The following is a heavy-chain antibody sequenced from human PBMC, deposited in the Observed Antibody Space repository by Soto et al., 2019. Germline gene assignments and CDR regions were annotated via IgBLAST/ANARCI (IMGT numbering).Heavy chain of an antibody. J-gene: IGHJ4*02. CDR1: GGSVSSYY. CDR2: IYYTGNT. D-gene: IGHD1-1*01. V-gene: IGHV4-59*02. Sequence: QVQLQESGPGLVKPSETLSLTCTVSGGSVSSYYWSWIRQPLRKGLEWIGYIYYTGNTNYSPSLKSRVTISVDTSKNQFSLKLSSVTAADTAVYYCARAAYNIDYWGQGTLVTVSS. CDR3: ARAAYNIDY.